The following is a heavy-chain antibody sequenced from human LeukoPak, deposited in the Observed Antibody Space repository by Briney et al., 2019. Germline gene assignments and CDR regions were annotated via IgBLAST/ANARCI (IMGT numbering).Heavy chain of an antibody. CDR2: INHSGST. V-gene: IGHV4-34*01. D-gene: IGHD1-7*01. CDR3: ARGHLRTGTREFDY. J-gene: IGHJ4*02. CDR1: GGSFNDYF. Sequence: SETLSLACAVYGGSFNDYFWSWIRQPPGKGLEWIGEINHSGSTKYTASLKSRVAISVDTSKNQFSLKLNSVTAADTAVYFCARGHLRTGTREFDYWGQGTLVTASS.